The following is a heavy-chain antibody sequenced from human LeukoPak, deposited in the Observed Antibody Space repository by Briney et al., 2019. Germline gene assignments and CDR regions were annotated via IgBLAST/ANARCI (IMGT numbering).Heavy chain of an antibody. CDR2: ISYDGTTK. CDR3: ARTRLWFIDS. CDR1: GFTFSSYA. V-gene: IGHV3-30-3*01. D-gene: IGHD3-10*01. J-gene: IGHJ4*02. Sequence: GGSLRLSCAASGFTFSSYAMHWVRQAPGKGLEWVAAISYDGTTKYYVDSVKGRFTISRDNSKSTLYLQMSSLIAEDTAVYYCARTRLWFIDSWGQGTLVTVAS.